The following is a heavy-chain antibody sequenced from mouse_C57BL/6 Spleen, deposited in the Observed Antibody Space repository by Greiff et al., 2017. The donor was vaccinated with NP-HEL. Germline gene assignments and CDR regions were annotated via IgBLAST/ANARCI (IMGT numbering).Heavy chain of an antibody. CDR2: IRSKSNNYAT. CDR1: GFSFNTYA. CDR3: GTAQATAWFAY. V-gene: IGHV10-1*01. Sequence: EVMLVESGGGLVQPKGSLKLSCAASGFSFNTYAMNWVRQAPGKGLEWVARIRSKSNNYATYYADSVKDRFTISRDDSESMLYLQMNNLKTEDTAMYYCGTAQATAWFAYWGQGTLVTVSA. D-gene: IGHD3-2*02. J-gene: IGHJ3*01.